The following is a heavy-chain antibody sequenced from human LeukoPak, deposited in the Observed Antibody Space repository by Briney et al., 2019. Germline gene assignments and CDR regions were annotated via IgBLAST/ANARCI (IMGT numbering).Heavy chain of an antibody. Sequence: ASETLSLTCTVSGGSISSSSYYWGWIRQPPGKGLEWIGSIYYSGSTYYNPSLKSRVTISVDTSKNQFSLKLSSVTAADTAVYYCARDPGPPTVTTTGAFDIWGQGTMVTVSS. J-gene: IGHJ3*02. D-gene: IGHD4-17*01. CDR2: IYYSGST. V-gene: IGHV4-39*07. CDR3: ARDPGPPTVTTTGAFDI. CDR1: GGSISSSSYY.